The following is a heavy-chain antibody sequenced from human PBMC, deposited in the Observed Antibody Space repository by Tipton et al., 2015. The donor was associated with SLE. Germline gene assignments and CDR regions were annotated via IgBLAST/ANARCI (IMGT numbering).Heavy chain of an antibody. CDR3: ATGTLVGSWYYYMDV. D-gene: IGHD2-2*03. CDR1: GVSISCHY. Sequence: GLVKPSETMSLTCSVSGVSISCHYWRWIRQPPGKGLEWIGRIYPRGSTKSNPPLKSRLTISMDTSNNQFSLRLSSVTAADTAVYYCATGTLVGSWYYYMDVWGIGTTVTVSS. J-gene: IGHJ6*03. V-gene: IGHV4-4*08. CDR2: IYPRGST.